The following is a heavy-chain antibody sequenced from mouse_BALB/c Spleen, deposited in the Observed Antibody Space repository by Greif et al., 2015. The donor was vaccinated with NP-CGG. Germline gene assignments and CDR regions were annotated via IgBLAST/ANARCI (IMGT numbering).Heavy chain of an antibody. CDR3: ARSGTVVADWYFDV. V-gene: IGHV1S81*02. Sequence: QVQLQQPGAELVKPGASVKLSCKASGYTFTSYWMHWVKQRPGQGLEWIGEINPSNGRTNYNEKFKSKATLTVDKSSSTAYMQLSSLTSENSAVYYCARSGTVVADWYFDVWGAGTTVTVSS. J-gene: IGHJ1*01. D-gene: IGHD1-1*01. CDR2: INPSNGRT. CDR1: GYTFTSYW.